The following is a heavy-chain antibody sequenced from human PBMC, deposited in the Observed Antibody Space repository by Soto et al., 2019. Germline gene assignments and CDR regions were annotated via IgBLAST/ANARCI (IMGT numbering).Heavy chain of an antibody. CDR3: ARLRAYYYGMDV. CDR2: IYYSGST. J-gene: IGHJ6*02. CDR1: GGSISSSSYY. Sequence: PSETLSLTCTVSGGSISSSSYYWGWIRQPPGKGLEWIGSIYYSGSTYYNPSLKNRVTISVDTSKNQLSLKLSSVTAADTAVYYCARLRAYYYGMDVWGQGTTVTVSS. V-gene: IGHV4-39*01.